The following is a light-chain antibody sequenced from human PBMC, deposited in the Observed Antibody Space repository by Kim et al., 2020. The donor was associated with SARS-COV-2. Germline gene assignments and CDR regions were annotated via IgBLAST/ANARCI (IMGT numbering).Light chain of an antibody. Sequence: DIVMTQSPDSLAVSLGERATINCKSSQSILYSSNNKNYLAWYQQKPGQPPKLLIYWASTRESGVPDRFSGSGSGTDFTLTISSLQAEDVAVYYCQQYSSTLQYTFGQGPSWRS. CDR2: WAS. V-gene: IGKV4-1*01. CDR3: QQYSSTLQYT. CDR1: QSILYSSNNKNY. J-gene: IGKJ2*01.